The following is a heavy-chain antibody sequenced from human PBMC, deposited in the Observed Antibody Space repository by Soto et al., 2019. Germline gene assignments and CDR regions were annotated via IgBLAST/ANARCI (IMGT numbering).Heavy chain of an antibody. J-gene: IGHJ6*02. Sequence: GGSLRLSCAASGFTFSSRWIHWVRRAPGKGLVWVSHINSDGSSTTYADFVKGRFTISRDNAKNTLYLQMNSLRTEDTAVYYCARDDSYGLDVWGHGTTVTVSS. CDR2: INSDGSST. V-gene: IGHV3-74*01. CDR1: GFTFSSRW. CDR3: ARDDSYGLDV.